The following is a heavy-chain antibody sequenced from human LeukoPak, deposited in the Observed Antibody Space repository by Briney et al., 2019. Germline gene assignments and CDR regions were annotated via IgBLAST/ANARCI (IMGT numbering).Heavy chain of an antibody. CDR1: GYTLTELS. V-gene: IGHV1-24*01. J-gene: IGHJ3*02. Sequence: ASVKVSCKVSGYTLTELSMHWVRQAPGKGLEWMRGFDPEDGETIYAQKFQGRVTMTEDTSTDTAYMELSSLRSEDTAVYYCATSAYGERGHVWDIWGQGTMVTVSS. CDR2: FDPEDGET. D-gene: IGHD3-10*01. CDR3: ATSAYGERGHVWDI.